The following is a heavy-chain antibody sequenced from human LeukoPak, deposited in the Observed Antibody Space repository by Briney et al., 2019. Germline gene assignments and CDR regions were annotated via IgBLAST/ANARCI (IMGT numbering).Heavy chain of an antibody. J-gene: IGHJ4*02. CDR2: IYSGGIT. V-gene: IGHV3-53*01. CDR3: ARVGQTYYDILTGSPMTDY. D-gene: IGHD3-9*01. CDR1: GFTVSSNY. Sequence: GGSLRLSCAASGFTVSSNYMSWVRQAPGKGLEWVSVIYSGGITYYADSVKGRFTISRDNSKNTLYLQMNSLRAEDTAVYYCARVGQTYYDILTGSPMTDYWGQGTLVTVSS.